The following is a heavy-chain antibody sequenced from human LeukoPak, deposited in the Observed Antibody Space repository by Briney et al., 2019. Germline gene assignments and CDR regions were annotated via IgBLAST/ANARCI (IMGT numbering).Heavy chain of an antibody. V-gene: IGHV4-39*01. CDR3: ARHTVGIVVVPAAAPVDY. CDR2: IYYSGST. Sequence: PSETLSLTCTVSGGSISSSSYYWGWIRQPPGKGLEWIGSIYYSGSTYHNPSLKSRVTISVDTSKNQFSLKLSSVTAADTAVYYCARHTVGIVVVPAAAPVDYWGQGTLVTVSS. J-gene: IGHJ4*02. CDR1: GGSISSSSYY. D-gene: IGHD2-2*03.